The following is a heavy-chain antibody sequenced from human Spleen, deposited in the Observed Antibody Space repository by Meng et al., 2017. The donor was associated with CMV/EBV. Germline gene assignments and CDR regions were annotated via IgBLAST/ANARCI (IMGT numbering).Heavy chain of an antibody. CDR2: IYTDGSI. Sequence: QGQPQESVPGLVTPSQTLSLICSVSGDSMSDYYWSWIRQPAGKGLEWIGRIYTDGSINYNPSLKRRVTMSLDTSKNQFFLNLSSVTAADTAVYYCARGYSSGKTDYWGQGTLVTVSS. J-gene: IGHJ4*02. CDR3: ARGYSSGKTDY. CDR1: GDSMSDYY. V-gene: IGHV4-4*07. D-gene: IGHD6-19*01.